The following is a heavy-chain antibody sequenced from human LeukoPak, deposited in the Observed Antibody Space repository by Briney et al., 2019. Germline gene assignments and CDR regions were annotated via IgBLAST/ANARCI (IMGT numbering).Heavy chain of an antibody. CDR1: GFTVSNYY. CDR2: IYSGGDT. CDR3: TRDPDG. J-gene: IGHJ4*02. V-gene: IGHV3-66*01. Sequence: GGSLRLSCAASGFTVSNYYMSWVRQAPGEGLEWVSVIYSGGDTFHADSVKGRFTLSRDNSKNTLYLQMNSLRAEDTAVYYCTRDPDGWGQGTLVTVSS.